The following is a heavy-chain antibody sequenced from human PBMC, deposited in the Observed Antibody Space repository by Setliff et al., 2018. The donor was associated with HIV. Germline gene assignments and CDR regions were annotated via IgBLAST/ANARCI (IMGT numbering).Heavy chain of an antibody. CDR2: ISYDGSNK. Sequence: GGSLRLSCAASGFTFSSYAMHWVRQAPGKGLEWVAVISYDGSNKYYADSVKGRFTISRDNSKNTLYLQMNSLRAEDTAVYYCARSRRMVVTDAFDIWGQGTMVTVS. CDR3: ARSRRMVVTDAFDI. J-gene: IGHJ3*02. D-gene: IGHD2-21*02. CDR1: GFTFSSYA. V-gene: IGHV3-30*04.